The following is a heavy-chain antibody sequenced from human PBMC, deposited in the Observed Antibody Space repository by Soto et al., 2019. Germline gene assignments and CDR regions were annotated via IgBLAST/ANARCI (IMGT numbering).Heavy chain of an antibody. J-gene: IGHJ4*02. CDR3: AADSSYSSLPEEGDDY. Sequence: PSETLSLTCTVSGGSISSGGYYWSWIRQHPGKGLEWIGYIYYSGSTYYNPSLKSRVTISVDTSKNQFSLKLSSVTAADTAVYYCAADSSYSSLPEEGDDYWGQGTLVTVSS. CDR1: GGSISSGGYY. CDR2: IYYSGST. D-gene: IGHD6-6*01. V-gene: IGHV4-31*03.